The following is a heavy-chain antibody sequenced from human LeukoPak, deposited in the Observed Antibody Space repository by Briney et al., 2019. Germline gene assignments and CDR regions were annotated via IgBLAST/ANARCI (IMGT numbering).Heavy chain of an antibody. CDR2: ISIDGSEK. CDR1: RFIFRNYG. V-gene: IGHV3-30*18. Sequence: SLRLSCAASRFIFRNYGMHWVRQAPGKGLEWVAVISIDGSEKYYADSVKGRFTISRDNSKNTLYLQMNSLRGDDTAVYYCANPQSRGYDYLDYWGQGTLVTVSS. J-gene: IGHJ4*02. D-gene: IGHD5-12*01. CDR3: ANPQSRGYDYLDY.